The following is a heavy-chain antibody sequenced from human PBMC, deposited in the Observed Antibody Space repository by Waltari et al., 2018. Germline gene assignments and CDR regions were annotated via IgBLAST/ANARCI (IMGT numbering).Heavy chain of an antibody. Sequence: QVQLRESGPGLVRSSETLSLTCTGSGHSGNNAFYWAWIRQSPGGGLEWIASIYHTGSSHYNSSLKSRVSISTDMSTKQFFLTLTHLTAADTAVYYCAEEGNTTAGLFDSWGQGTLVTVSS. CDR3: AEEGNTTAGLFDS. CDR2: IYHTGSS. V-gene: IGHV4-38-2*02. J-gene: IGHJ4*02. D-gene: IGHD6-25*01. CDR1: GHSGNNAFY.